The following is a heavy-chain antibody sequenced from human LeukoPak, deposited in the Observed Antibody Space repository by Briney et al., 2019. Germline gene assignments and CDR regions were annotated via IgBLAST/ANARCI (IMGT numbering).Heavy chain of an antibody. V-gene: IGHV4-59*08. D-gene: IGHD3-10*01. CDR3: AANSADYNTLGSSYKV. CDR1: GVFISSYN. Sequence: KSSETLSLTCTVSGVFISSYNWSWIRQPPGKGLEWIGYISYSGSTNYNPSFKSRVTISVDTSKNQFSLKLNSVTAADTAVFYCAANSADYNTLGSSYKVWGQGTLVTVSS. J-gene: IGHJ4*02. CDR2: ISYSGST.